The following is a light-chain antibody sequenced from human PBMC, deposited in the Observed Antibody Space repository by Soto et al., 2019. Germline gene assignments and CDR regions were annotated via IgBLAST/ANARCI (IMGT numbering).Light chain of an antibody. CDR1: QGIGND. V-gene: IGKV1-6*01. CDR3: LQDNSYPLT. CDR2: GAS. Sequence: AIQMTQSPSSLSASVGDRVTITCRASQGIGNDLGWYQQKPGKAPKVLIYGASSLQGGVPSRFSGSGSGTDFTLTISSLQPEDFATYYCLQDNSYPLTFCQGTKVEVK. J-gene: IGKJ1*01.